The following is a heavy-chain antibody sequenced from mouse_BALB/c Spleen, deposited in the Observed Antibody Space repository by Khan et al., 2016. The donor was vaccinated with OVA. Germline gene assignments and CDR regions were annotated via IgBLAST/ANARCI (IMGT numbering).Heavy chain of an antibody. CDR1: GFSLTSYG. Sequence: VQLQESGPGLVAPSQSLSITCTVSGFSLTSYGVSWVRQPPGKGLEWLGVIWGDGNTNFHSALRSRLSISKDNSKTQVFLKLNSLQTDDTATYYCAKDRGYYAVDYWGQGTSVTVSS. V-gene: IGHV2-3*01. J-gene: IGHJ4*01. CDR3: AKDRGYYAVDY. CDR2: IWGDGNT.